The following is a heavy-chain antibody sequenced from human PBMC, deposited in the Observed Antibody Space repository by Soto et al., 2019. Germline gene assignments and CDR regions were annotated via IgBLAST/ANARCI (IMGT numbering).Heavy chain of an antibody. CDR1: GGSISSGGYY. J-gene: IGHJ5*02. V-gene: IGHV4-31*03. CDR2: IYYSGST. CDR3: ARDRGATSWFDP. Sequence: PSETLSLTCTVSGGSISSGGYYWSWTRQHPGKGLEWIGGIYYSGSTYYNPSLKSRVTISVDTSKNQFSLKLSSVTAADTAVYYCARDRGATSWFDPWGQGTLVAVSS. D-gene: IGHD1-26*01.